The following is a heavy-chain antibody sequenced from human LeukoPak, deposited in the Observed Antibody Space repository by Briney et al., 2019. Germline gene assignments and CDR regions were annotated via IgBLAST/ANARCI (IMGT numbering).Heavy chain of an antibody. D-gene: IGHD6-19*01. J-gene: IGHJ5*02. CDR2: ISSSSSYI. Sequence: GGSLRLSCAASGFTFSSYSMNWVRQVPGKGLEWVSSISSSSSYIYYADSVKGRFTISRDNAKNSLYMQMNSLRAEDTAVYYCATQGSSSGWYSGTKGYDWFDPWGQGTLVTVSS. CDR3: ATQGSSSGWYSGTKGYDWFDP. V-gene: IGHV3-21*01. CDR1: GFTFSSYS.